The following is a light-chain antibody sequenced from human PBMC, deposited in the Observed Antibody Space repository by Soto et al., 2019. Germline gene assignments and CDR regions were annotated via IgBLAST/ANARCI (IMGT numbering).Light chain of an antibody. J-gene: IGLJ2*01. V-gene: IGLV2-23*02. CDR2: EDT. CDR1: SSDIGSYNR. Sequence: QSALTQPASVSGSPGQSITISCTGTSSDIGSYNRVSWYQQHPGKAPKLMIYEDTQRPSRVSNRFSGSKSGNTASLTITGLQAEDEADYYCCSYARPSIFVVFGGGTKLTVL. CDR3: CSYARPSIFVV.